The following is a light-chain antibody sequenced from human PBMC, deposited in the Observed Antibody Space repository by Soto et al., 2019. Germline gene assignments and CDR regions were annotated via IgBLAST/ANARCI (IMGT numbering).Light chain of an antibody. V-gene: IGKV1-5*01. CDR3: QQYNTYPWT. CDR1: QSINDW. Sequence: DIHMTQSPSTLSASVGDRVTISCRASQSINDWVAWYQQRPGKAAKLLIPDASNLESAAPSSFGGCGSGTECTLTISGPQPDDFAIYYCQQYNTYPWTLGQRTQV. J-gene: IGKJ1*01. CDR2: DAS.